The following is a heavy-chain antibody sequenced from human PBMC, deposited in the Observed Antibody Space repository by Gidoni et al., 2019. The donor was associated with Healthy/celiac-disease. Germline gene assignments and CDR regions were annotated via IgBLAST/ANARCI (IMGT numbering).Heavy chain of an antibody. Sequence: QVQLQESGPGLVKPSGTLSLTCAVSGGSISSSNWWSWVRQPPGKGLEWIGEIYHSGSTNYNPYLKSRVTISVDKSKNQFSRKLSSVTAADTAVYYCARTPAGSGWYEDGMDVWGQGTTVTVSS. J-gene: IGHJ6*02. CDR1: GGSISSSNW. CDR3: ARTPAGSGWYEDGMDV. CDR2: IYHSGST. D-gene: IGHD6-19*01. V-gene: IGHV4-4*02.